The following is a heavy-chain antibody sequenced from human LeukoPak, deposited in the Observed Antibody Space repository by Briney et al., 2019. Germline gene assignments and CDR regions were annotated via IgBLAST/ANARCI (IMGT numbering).Heavy chain of an antibody. J-gene: IGHJ4*02. D-gene: IGHD4-11*01. Sequence: GGSLRLSCAASGFTVSSNYMSWVRQAPGKGLEWVSVIYSGGSTYYADSVKGRFTISRDNSKNTLYLQMNSLRAEDTAVYYCARTYRKYYFDYWGQGTLVTVSS. CDR2: IYSGGST. CDR1: GFTVSSNY. CDR3: ARTYRKYYFDY. V-gene: IGHV3-53*01.